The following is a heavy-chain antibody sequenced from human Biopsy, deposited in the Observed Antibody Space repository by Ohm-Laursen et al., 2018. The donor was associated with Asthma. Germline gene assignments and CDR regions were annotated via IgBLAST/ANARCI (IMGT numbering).Heavy chain of an antibody. CDR2: ISYDGSSI. V-gene: IGHV3-30-3*01. CDR3: AREGVAGTHIED. CDR1: RFTYE. J-gene: IGHJ4*02. Sequence: SLRLSCTALRFTYEMHWVRQASGKGLEWVAVISYDGSSIYYADSVKGRFTISRDNSKNTLSLQMNSLTAEDTAVYYCAREGVAGTHIEDWGQGTLVTVSS. D-gene: IGHD6-19*01.